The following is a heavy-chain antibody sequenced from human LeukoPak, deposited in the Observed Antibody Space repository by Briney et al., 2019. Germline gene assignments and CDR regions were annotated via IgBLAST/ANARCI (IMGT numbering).Heavy chain of an antibody. CDR1: GGSFSGYY. D-gene: IGHD3-16*01. J-gene: IGHJ5*02. Sequence: NPSETLSLTCAVYGGSFSGYYWSWIRQPPGEGLQWIGSIYYSGNTYYNSSLKSRVAISVDTSTSQFSLRLSSVTAADTAVYYCARHYGPWGQGTLVTVSS. V-gene: IGHV4-34*01. CDR2: IYYSGNT. CDR3: ARHYGP.